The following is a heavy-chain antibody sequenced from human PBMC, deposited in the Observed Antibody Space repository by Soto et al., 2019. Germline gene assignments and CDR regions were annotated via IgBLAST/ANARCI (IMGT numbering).Heavy chain of an antibody. CDR2: IYYSGST. V-gene: IGHV4-59*01. CDR3: ARGYDSSGYYFGYYYYGMDV. CDR1: GGSISSYY. J-gene: IGHJ6*02. D-gene: IGHD3-22*01. Sequence: SETLSLTCTVSGGSISSYYWSWIRQPPGKGLEWIGYIYYSGSTNYNPSLKSRVTISVDTSRNQFSLKLSSVTAADTAVYYCARGYDSSGYYFGYYYYGMDVWGQGTTVTVSS.